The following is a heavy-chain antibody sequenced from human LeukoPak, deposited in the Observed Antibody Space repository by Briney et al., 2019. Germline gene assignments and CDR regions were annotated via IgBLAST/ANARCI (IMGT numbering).Heavy chain of an antibody. V-gene: IGHV1-2*02. CDR3: ARVRLIAAAGTGYFQH. D-gene: IGHD6-13*01. J-gene: IGHJ1*01. Sequence: ASVKVSCKASGYTFTGYYMHWVRQAPGQGLEWMGWIKPNSGGTNYAQKFQGRVTMTRDTSISTAYMELSRLRSDDTAVYYCARVRLIAAAGTGYFQHWGQGTLVTVSS. CDR2: IKPNSGGT. CDR1: GYTFTGYY.